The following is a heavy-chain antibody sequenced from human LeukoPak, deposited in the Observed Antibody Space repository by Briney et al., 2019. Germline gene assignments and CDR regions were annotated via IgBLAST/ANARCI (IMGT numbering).Heavy chain of an antibody. J-gene: IGHJ4*02. CDR1: GFTFTNFA. V-gene: IGHV3-23*01. CDR3: AKDGGELLSELDY. D-gene: IGHD1-26*01. CDR2: IRGSGATT. Sequence: GGSLRLSCVASGFTFTNFAMSWVRQAPGKGLEWVSGIRGSGATTFYADSVKGRFTISRDNSKNTLYLQMNNLRAEDTAIYYCAKDGGELLSELDYWGQGTLVTVSS.